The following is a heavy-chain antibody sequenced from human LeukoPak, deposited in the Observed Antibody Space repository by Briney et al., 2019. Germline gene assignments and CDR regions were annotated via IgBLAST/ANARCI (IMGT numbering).Heavy chain of an antibody. CDR2: IYHSGST. J-gene: IGHJ3*02. V-gene: IGHV4-4*02. D-gene: IGHD2-15*01. Sequence: PSGTLSLTCAVSGGSISSSNWWSWVRQPPGKGLEWIGEIYHSGSTNYNPSLKSRVTISVDKSKNQFSLKLSSVTAADTAVYYCAREIPCSFKQKAHSNAFDIWGQGTMVTVSS. CDR3: AREIPCSFKQKAHSNAFDI. CDR1: GGSISSSNW.